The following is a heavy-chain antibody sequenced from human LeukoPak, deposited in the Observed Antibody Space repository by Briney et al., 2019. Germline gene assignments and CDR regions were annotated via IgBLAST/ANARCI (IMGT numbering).Heavy chain of an antibody. D-gene: IGHD6-19*01. Sequence: GASVKVSCKASGYTFTSYAMHWVRQAPGQRLEWMGWINAGNGNTKYSQKFQGRVTITRDTSASTAYMELSSLRSEDTAVYYCAREPGSSGWYTEAFDIWGQGTMVTVSS. V-gene: IGHV1-3*01. J-gene: IGHJ3*02. CDR3: AREPGSSGWYTEAFDI. CDR1: GYTFTSYA. CDR2: INAGNGNT.